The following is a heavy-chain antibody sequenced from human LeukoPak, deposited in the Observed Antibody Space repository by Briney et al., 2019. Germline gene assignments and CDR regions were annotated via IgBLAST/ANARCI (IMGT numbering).Heavy chain of an antibody. V-gene: IGHV3-48*03. CDR2: ISRSGSTI. D-gene: IGHD3-10*01. Sequence: GGSLRLSCAASGFTFSSYEMNWVRQAPGKGLEWVSYISRSGSTIYYADSVKGRFTISRDNAKNSLYLQMNSLRAEDTAVYYCARDLWFGELSFDYWGQGTLVTVSS. J-gene: IGHJ4*02. CDR1: GFTFSSYE. CDR3: ARDLWFGELSFDY.